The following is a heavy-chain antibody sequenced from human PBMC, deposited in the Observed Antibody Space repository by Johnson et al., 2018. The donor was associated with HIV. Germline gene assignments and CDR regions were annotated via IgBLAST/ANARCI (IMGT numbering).Heavy chain of an antibody. CDR1: GFTFSSYA. Sequence: QVQVAESGGGVVQPGTSLRLSCAASGFTFSSYAMHWVRQAPGKGPEWVAVISYDGTNQNYGDYVKGRFTISRDNSKNTLFLQMNSLRTEDTALYYGAKSRGGYSYGYDAFDIWGQGTMVTVSS. CDR2: ISYDGTNQ. J-gene: IGHJ3*02. D-gene: IGHD5-18*01. V-gene: IGHV3-30*04. CDR3: AKSRGGYSYGYDAFDI.